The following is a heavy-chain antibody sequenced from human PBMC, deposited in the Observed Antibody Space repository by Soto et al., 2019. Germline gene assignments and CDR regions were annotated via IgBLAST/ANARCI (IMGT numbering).Heavy chain of an antibody. Sequence: PGESLKISCKGSGYSFTSYWISWVRQMPGKGLEWMGRIDPSDSYTNYSPSFQGHVTISADKSISTAYLQWSSLKASDTAMYYCASTYRDNTAPLHDYYYGMDVWGQGTTVTVSS. D-gene: IGHD5-18*01. CDR3: ASTYRDNTAPLHDYYYGMDV. V-gene: IGHV5-10-1*01. CDR2: IDPSDSYT. CDR1: GYSFTSYW. J-gene: IGHJ6*02.